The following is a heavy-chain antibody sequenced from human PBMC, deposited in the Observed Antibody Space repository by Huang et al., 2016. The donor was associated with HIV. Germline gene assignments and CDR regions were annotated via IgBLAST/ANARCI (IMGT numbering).Heavy chain of an antibody. Sequence: EVKLLESGGGLVQPGGSLRLSCAASGFSFSSYTMTWVRQAPGKGVEWVSSIRGSDNTTFYADSGKGRFTSSRDNSKNTLYLQMKSLGVDDTAVYYCAKDRVAGTGHCFDPWGQGTLVTVSS. CDR2: IRGSDNTT. CDR1: GFSFSSYT. J-gene: IGHJ5*02. V-gene: IGHV3-23*01. D-gene: IGHD6-19*01. CDR3: AKDRVAGTGHCFDP.